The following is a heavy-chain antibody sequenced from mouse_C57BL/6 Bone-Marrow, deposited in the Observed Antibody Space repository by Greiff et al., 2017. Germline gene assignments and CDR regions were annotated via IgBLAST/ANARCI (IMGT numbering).Heavy chain of an antibody. V-gene: IGHV3-6*01. J-gene: IGHJ3*01. CDR2: ISYDGSN. D-gene: IGHD2-3*01. CDR3: ARAGGWLLLFAY. CDR1: GYSITSGYY. Sequence: EVKLQESGPGLVKPSQSLSLTCSVTGYSITSGYYWNWIRQFPGNKLEWMGYISYDGSNNYNPSLKNRISITRDTSKNQFFLKLNSVTTEDTATYYCARAGGWLLLFAYWGQGTLVTVSA.